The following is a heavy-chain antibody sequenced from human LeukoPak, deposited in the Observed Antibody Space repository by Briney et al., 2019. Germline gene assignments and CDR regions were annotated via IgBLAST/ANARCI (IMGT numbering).Heavy chain of an antibody. J-gene: IGHJ4*02. CDR3: AGGSGSYYNAPTPFDY. V-gene: IGHV3-23*01. Sequence: GGSLRLSCAASGFTFSSYAMSWVRQAPGKGLEWVSAISGSGGSTYYADSVKGRFTISRDNSKNTLYLQMNSLRAEDTAVYYCAGGSGSYYNAPTPFDYWGQGTLVTVSS. CDR1: GFTFSSYA. D-gene: IGHD3-10*01. CDR2: ISGSGGST.